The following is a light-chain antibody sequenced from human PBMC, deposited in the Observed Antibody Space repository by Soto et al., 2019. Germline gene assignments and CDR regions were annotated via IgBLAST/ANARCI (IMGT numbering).Light chain of an antibody. CDR2: KNN. CDR1: YYNIGKNL. Sequence: QPVLTQPPSASGTPGQRVTISCSGGYYNIGKNLVYWYQQRPGTAPKLLIFKNNARPSGVPDRFSGSNSGSSASLAISGLRSEDEADYFCAAWDDSLSAWVFGGGTQLTVL. J-gene: IGLJ3*02. V-gene: IGLV1-47*01. CDR3: AAWDDSLSAWV.